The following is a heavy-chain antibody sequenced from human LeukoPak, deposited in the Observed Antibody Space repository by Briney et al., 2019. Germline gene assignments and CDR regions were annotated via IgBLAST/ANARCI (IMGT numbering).Heavy chain of an antibody. CDR3: AREQLAVGATSFGY. D-gene: IGHD1-26*01. V-gene: IGHV1-18*01. CDR1: GYTFTSYG. J-gene: IGHJ4*02. CDR2: ISAYNGNT. Sequence: ASVKVSYKASGYTFTSYGISWVRQAPGQGLERMGWISAYNGNTNYAQKLQGRVTMTTDTSTSTAYMELRSLRSDDTAVYYCAREQLAVGATSFGYWGQGTLVTVSS.